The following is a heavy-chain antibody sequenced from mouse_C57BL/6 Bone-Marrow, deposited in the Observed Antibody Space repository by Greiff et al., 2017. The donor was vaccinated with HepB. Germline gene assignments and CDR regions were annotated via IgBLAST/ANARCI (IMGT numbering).Heavy chain of an antibody. V-gene: IGHV5-4*01. Sequence: DVHLVESGGGLVKPGGSLKLSCAASGFTFSSYAMSWVRQTPEKRLEWVATISDGGSYTYYPDNVKGRFTISRDNAKNNLYLQMSHLKSEDTAMYYCAREGGSVFDYWGQGTTLTVYS. J-gene: IGHJ2*01. D-gene: IGHD1-1*01. CDR3: AREGGSVFDY. CDR1: GFTFSSYA. CDR2: ISDGGSYT.